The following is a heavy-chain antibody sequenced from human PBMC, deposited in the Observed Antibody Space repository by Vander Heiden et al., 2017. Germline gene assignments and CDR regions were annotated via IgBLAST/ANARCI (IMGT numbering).Heavy chain of an antibody. CDR2: INHSGST. V-gene: IGHV4-34*01. CDR3: ARGATVTTPNYFDY. CDR1: GGSFSGYY. D-gene: IGHD4-17*01. J-gene: IGHJ4*02. Sequence: QVQLQQWGAGLLKASETLSLTCAVYGGSFSGYYWSWIRQPPGKGLEWIGEINHSGSTNYNPSLKSRVTISVDTSKNQFSLKLSSVTAADTAVYYCARGATVTTPNYFDYWGQGTLVTVSS.